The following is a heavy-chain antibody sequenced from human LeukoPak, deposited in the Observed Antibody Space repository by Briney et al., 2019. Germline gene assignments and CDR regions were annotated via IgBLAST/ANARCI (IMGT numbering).Heavy chain of an antibody. CDR2: ILTSGST. D-gene: IGHD1-26*01. V-gene: IGHV4-4*09. CDR1: GGSISSYH. J-gene: IGHJ4*02. Sequence: SETLSLTCTVSGGSISSYHWSWVGQPPGKGLEWIGYILTSGSTNYNPSLKSRLTISVDTSKNQFTLKLSSVTAADTAVYYCARLRVSGSYLYYFDYWGQGTLVTVSS. CDR3: ARLRVSGSYLYYFDY.